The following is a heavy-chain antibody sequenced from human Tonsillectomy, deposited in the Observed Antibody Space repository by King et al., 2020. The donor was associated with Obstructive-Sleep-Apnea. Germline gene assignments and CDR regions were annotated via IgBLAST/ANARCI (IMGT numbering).Heavy chain of an antibody. Sequence: VQLVESGAEVKKPGSSVKVSCKASGGTFSSYAISWVRQAPGQGLEWMGGIIPILGIANYAQKFQGRVTITADKSTGTAYMELRSLRSEDTAGYYCARERRSIAARRPLHYGMDVWGQGTTVTVSS. CDR3: ARERRSIAARRPLHYGMDV. CDR1: GGTFSSYA. D-gene: IGHD6-6*01. V-gene: IGHV1-69*09. CDR2: IIPILGIA. J-gene: IGHJ6*02.